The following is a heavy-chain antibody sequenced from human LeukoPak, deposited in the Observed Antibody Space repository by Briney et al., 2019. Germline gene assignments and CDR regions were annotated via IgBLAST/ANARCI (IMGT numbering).Heavy chain of an antibody. CDR1: GASISSFY. CDR3: VTDRSGSYDY. Sequence: SETLSLTCTVSGASISSFYWSWLREPAGKGVEWIGRIYTSGGTNYNPSLKSRVTMSIDTSKNQFSLKLYSVTAADTAVYYCVTDRSGSYDYWGQGILVTVSS. D-gene: IGHD1-26*01. J-gene: IGHJ4*02. V-gene: IGHV4-4*07. CDR2: IYTSGGT.